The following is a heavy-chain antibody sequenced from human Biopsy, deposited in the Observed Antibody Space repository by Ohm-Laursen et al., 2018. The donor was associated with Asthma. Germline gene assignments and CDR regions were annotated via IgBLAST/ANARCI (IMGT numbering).Heavy chain of an antibody. V-gene: IGHV1-18*01. CDR1: GYTFNSAG. CDR3: ARAVDYSHYYGIDV. Sequence: SSVKVSCKTSGYTFNSAGITWVRQAPGQGLEWMGWISVYNGNTRVAQKLQDRVTMITDTSTSTAYMELRSLRSDDTAVYFCARAVDYSHYYGIDVWGQGTTVTVS. J-gene: IGHJ6*02. D-gene: IGHD3-10*01. CDR2: ISVYNGNT.